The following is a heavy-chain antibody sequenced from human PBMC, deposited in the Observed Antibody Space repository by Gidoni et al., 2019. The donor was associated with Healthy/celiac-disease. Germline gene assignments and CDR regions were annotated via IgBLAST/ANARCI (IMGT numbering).Heavy chain of an antibody. Sequence: QVQLVESGGGVVQPGRSLRLSCAASGFTFSSYGMHWVRQAPGKGLEWVAVISYDGSNKYYADSVKGRFTISRDNSKNTLYLQMNSLRAEDTAVYYCAKDGDIVVVPAAKYYYGMDVWGQGTTVTVSS. CDR1: GFTFSSYG. V-gene: IGHV3-30*18. D-gene: IGHD2-2*01. CDR2: ISYDGSNK. CDR3: AKDGDIVVVPAAKYYYGMDV. J-gene: IGHJ6*02.